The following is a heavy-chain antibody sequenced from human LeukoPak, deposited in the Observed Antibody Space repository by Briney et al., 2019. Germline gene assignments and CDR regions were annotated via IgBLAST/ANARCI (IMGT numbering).Heavy chain of an antibody. Sequence: GGSLRLSRAASGFTFSSYSMNWVRQAPGEGLEWVSSISSSSSSINYADSLKGRFTISRDNAKNSLYLQMNSLRAEDTAVYYCARLEGVLEFDYWGQGTLVTVSS. D-gene: IGHD1-1*01. CDR2: ISSSSSSI. CDR1: GFTFSSYS. CDR3: ARLEGVLEFDY. V-gene: IGHV3-21*01. J-gene: IGHJ4*02.